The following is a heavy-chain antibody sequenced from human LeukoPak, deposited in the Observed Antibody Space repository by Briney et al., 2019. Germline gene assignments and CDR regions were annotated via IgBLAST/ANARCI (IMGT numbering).Heavy chain of an antibody. Sequence: PSETLSLTCTVSGGSISSSSYYWGWIRQPPGKGLEWIGSIYYSGSTYYNPSLKSRVTISVDTSKNQFSLKLSSVTAADTAVYYCVRGYYYERIGYPDAFDIWGQGTMVTVSS. D-gene: IGHD3-22*01. CDR3: VRGYYYERIGYPDAFDI. CDR1: GGSISSSSYY. CDR2: IYYSGST. J-gene: IGHJ3*02. V-gene: IGHV4-39*07.